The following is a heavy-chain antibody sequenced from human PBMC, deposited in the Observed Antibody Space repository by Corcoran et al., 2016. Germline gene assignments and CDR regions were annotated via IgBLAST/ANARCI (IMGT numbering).Heavy chain of an antibody. CDR2: ISAYNGNT. D-gene: IGHD4-17*01. V-gene: IGHV1-18*01. Sequence: QVQLVQSGAEVKKPGASVKVSCKASGYTFTSYGISWVRQAPGQGLEWMGWISAYNGNTNYAQKLQGRVTMTTDTSTSTAYMELRSLRSDDTAGYYCARARPYYGDYIGLVDYWGQGTLVTISS. CDR3: ARARPYYGDYIGLVDY. CDR1: GYTFTSYG. J-gene: IGHJ4*02.